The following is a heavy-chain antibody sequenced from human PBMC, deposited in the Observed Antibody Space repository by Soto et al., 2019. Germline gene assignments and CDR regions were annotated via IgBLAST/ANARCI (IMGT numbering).Heavy chain of an antibody. D-gene: IGHD2-2*01. V-gene: IGHV1-3*01. CDR1: GYTFTSYA. Sequence: ASVKVSCKASGYTFTSYAMHWLRQAPGQRLEWMGWINAGNGNTKYSQKFQGRVTITRDTSASTAYMELSSLRSEDTAVYYCARLKLPSVVVPAAISWFDPWGQGTLVTVSS. CDR3: ARLKLPSVVVPAAISWFDP. CDR2: INAGNGNT. J-gene: IGHJ5*02.